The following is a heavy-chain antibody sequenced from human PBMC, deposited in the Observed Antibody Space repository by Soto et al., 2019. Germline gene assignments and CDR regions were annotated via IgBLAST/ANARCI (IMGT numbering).Heavy chain of an antibody. CDR3: ARSRDIVVVPAAIWNQPDYYYYMDV. CDR1: GGSISSYY. D-gene: IGHD2-2*01. CDR2: IYYSGST. J-gene: IGHJ6*03. V-gene: IGHV4-59*01. Sequence: PSETLSLTCTVSGGSISSYYWSWIRQPPGKGLEWIGYIYYSGSTNYNPSLKSRVTISVDTSKNQFSLKLSSVTAADTAVYYCARSRDIVVVPAAIWNQPDYYYYMDVWGKGTTVTVSS.